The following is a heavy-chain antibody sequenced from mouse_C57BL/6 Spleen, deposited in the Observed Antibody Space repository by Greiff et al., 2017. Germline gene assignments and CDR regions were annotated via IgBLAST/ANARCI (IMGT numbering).Heavy chain of an antibody. Sequence: EVTLVEFGGGSVKPGGFLKPSCAASGLPFSSHAMSWVRQTPETWLEWVATIIAGGSYTYYPDNVKGRFTISRDTAKNNLYLRMSHLEYADTAMYYCARRGRPYAMDYWGQGTSVTVSS. CDR1: GLPFSSHA. V-gene: IGHV5-4*03. J-gene: IGHJ4*01. CDR3: ARRGRPYAMDY. CDR2: IIAGGSYT.